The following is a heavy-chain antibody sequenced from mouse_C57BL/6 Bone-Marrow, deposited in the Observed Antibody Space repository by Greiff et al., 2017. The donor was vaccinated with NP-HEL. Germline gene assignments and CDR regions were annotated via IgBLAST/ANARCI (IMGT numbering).Heavy chain of an antibody. V-gene: IGHV14-4*01. CDR3: TPLLLRYFAY. CDR2: IDPANGDT. D-gene: IGHD1-1*01. CDR1: GFNIKDDY. Sequence: EVQLQQSGAELVRPGASVKLSCTASGFNIKDDYMHWVKQRPEQGLEWIGWIDPANGDTEYASKFQGKATITADTSSNTAYLQLSSLTSEYTAVYYCTPLLLRYFAYWGQGTLVTVSA. J-gene: IGHJ3*01.